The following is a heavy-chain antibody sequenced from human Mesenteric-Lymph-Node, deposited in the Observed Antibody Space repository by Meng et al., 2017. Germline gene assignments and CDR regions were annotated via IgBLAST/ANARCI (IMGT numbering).Heavy chain of an antibody. D-gene: IGHD7-27*01. Sequence: EVPLVEAGVGSVKLGGSLRRSCAASGFSFWNVWMNWVRQDPGEGLEWVGRIRSKTDGGTTDYAAPVKGRFTISRDDTKNTLSLQMNSLKSEDTAVYYCTTWGGAWGQGTLVTVSS. V-gene: IGHV3-15*01. J-gene: IGHJ5*02. CDR2: IRSKTDGGTT. CDR3: TTWGGA. CDR1: GFSFWNVW.